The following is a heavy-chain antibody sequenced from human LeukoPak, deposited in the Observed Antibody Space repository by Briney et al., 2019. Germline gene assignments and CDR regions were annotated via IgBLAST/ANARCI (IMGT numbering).Heavy chain of an antibody. CDR1: GGTFSSYA. D-gene: IGHD3-3*01. CDR3: ARGPGGWVYDFRSGYYLDY. V-gene: IGHV1-69*01. Sequence: GSSVKVSCKASGGTFSSYAISWVRQAPRQGLEWMGGIIPIFGTANYAQKFQGRVTITADESTSTAYMELSSLRSEDTAVYYCARGPGGWVYDFRSGYYLDYWGQGTLVTVSS. J-gene: IGHJ4*02. CDR2: IIPIFGTA.